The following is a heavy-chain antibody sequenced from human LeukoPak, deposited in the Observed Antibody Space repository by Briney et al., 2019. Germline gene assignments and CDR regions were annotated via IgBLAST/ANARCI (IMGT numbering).Heavy chain of an antibody. CDR3: ARGGRWELPRPYAFDI. CDR1: GYTFTSYD. J-gene: IGHJ3*02. Sequence: ASVKVSCKASGYTFTSYDINWVRQATGQGLEWMGWMNPNSGNTGYAQKFQDRVTITTDTSTSTAYMELGRLRSDDTAVYYCARGGRWELPRPYAFDIWGQGTLVTVSS. V-gene: IGHV1-8*02. CDR2: MNPNSGNT. D-gene: IGHD1-26*01.